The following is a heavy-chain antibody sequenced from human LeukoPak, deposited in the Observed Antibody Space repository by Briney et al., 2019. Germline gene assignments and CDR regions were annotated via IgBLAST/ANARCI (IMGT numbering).Heavy chain of an antibody. D-gene: IGHD3-10*01. Sequence: ASVEVSCKASGGTFSSYAISWVRQAPGQGLEWMGRIIPILGIANYAQKFQGRVTITADKSTSTAYMELSSLRSEDTAVYYCARDTGLYGSGSYYYYYGMDVWGQGTTVTVSS. CDR1: GGTFSSYA. CDR3: ARDTGLYGSGSYYYYYGMDV. J-gene: IGHJ6*02. V-gene: IGHV1-69*04. CDR2: IIPILGIA.